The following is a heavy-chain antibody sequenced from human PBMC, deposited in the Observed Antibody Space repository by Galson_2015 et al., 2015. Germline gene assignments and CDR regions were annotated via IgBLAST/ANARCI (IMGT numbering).Heavy chain of an antibody. J-gene: IGHJ4*02. CDR3: ARDEMGLRWGSLGY. Sequence: SVKVSCKASGYTFTGYYMHWVRQAPGQGLEWMGRINPNSGGTNYAQKFQGKVTMTRDTSISTAYMELSRLRSDDTAVYYCARDEMGLRWGSLGYWGQGTLVTVSS. V-gene: IGHV1-2*06. CDR2: INPNSGGT. CDR1: GYTFTGYY. D-gene: IGHD4-23*01.